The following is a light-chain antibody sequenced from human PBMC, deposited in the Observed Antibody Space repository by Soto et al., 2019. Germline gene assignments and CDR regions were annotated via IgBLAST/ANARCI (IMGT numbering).Light chain of an antibody. V-gene: IGKV1-27*01. CDR3: QKYTTAPPWT. CDR1: QGISNY. J-gene: IGKJ1*01. Sequence: DIQMTQSPSSLSASVGDRVTITCRASQGISNYVAWYQQKSGKVPKLLIYAASTLQPGVPSRFSGSGSGTDFTLSINSLQPEDVATYYCQKYTTAPPWTFGQGTKVEIK. CDR2: AAS.